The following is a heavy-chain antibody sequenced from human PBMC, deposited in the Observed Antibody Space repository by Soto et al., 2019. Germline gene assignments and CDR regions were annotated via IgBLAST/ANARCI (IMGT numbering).Heavy chain of an antibody. CDR2: IYYSGST. D-gene: IGHD6-6*01. CDR1: GGSGSSGSYY. CDR3: AREYSSSSSFDY. Sequence: RSETLSLTCTVSGGSGSSGSYYWSWIRQPPGKGLEWIGYIYYSGSTNYNPSLKSRVTISVDTSKNQFSLKLSSVTAADTAVYYCAREYSSSSSFDYWGQGTLVTVSS. J-gene: IGHJ4*02. V-gene: IGHV4-61*01.